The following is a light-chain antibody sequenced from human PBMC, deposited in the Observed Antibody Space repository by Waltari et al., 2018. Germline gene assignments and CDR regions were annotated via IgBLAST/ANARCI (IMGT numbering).Light chain of an antibody. V-gene: IGLV2-14*03. CDR1: GSAVGASDY. CDR2: DVT. J-gene: IGLJ2*01. CDR3: FSRTLDGLVL. Sequence: QSALTQPASVSGSPGQSITISCSGVGSAVGASDYVSWHQHHPGKAPQVIIYDVTNRPSGVSDRFSASKSANTASLTISRLQPEDEADYYCFSRTLDGLVLFGGGTRLTVL.